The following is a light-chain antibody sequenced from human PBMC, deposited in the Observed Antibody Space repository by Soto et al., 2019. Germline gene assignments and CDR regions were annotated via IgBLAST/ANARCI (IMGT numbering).Light chain of an antibody. Sequence: EVELTQSPGTLFLSPGERATLSCRASQSVSSSHLAWYQQKSGQAPRLLIYDTSTRATGITDRFSGSGSGTDFPLTISRLEPEDFAVYHCQQYGASPWTFGQGTKVEVK. J-gene: IGKJ1*01. V-gene: IGKV3-20*01. CDR1: QSVSSSH. CDR2: DTS. CDR3: QQYGASPWT.